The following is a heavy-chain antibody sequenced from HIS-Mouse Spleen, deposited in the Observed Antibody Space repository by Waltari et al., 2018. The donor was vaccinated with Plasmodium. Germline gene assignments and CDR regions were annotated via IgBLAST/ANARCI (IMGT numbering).Heavy chain of an antibody. V-gene: IGHV4-34*01. CDR3: ARVTSSGVYWYFDL. D-gene: IGHD3-3*01. Sequence: QVQLQESGPGLVKPSETLALTCSVYGGSFRGSYWSWTRQPPGKGLEWIGEINHSGSTNYNPSLKSRVTRSVDTTKNQFSLKLSSVTAADTAVYYCARVTSSGVYWYFDLWGRGTLVTVSS. CDR1: GGSFRGSY. CDR2: INHSGST. J-gene: IGHJ2*01.